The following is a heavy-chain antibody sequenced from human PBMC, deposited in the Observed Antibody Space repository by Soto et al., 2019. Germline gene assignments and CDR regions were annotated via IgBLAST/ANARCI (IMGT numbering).Heavy chain of an antibody. Sequence: VGSLRLSCAASGFTFSSYAMSWVRQAPGKGLEWVSAISGSGGSTYYADSVKGRFTISRDNSKKTLYLQMNSLRAEDTAVYYCANQRSKWELRSSYYYGMDVWGQGTTVTVSS. V-gene: IGHV3-23*01. D-gene: IGHD1-26*01. CDR1: GFTFSSYA. J-gene: IGHJ6*02. CDR2: ISGSGGST. CDR3: ANQRSKWELRSSYYYGMDV.